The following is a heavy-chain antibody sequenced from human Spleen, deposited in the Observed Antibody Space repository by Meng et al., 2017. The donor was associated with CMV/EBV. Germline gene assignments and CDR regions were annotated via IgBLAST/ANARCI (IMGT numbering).Heavy chain of an antibody. J-gene: IGHJ6*02. CDR1: GFTFSSND. CDR2: IGTLADT. V-gene: IGHV3-13*01. D-gene: IGHD1-1*01. Sequence: GGSLRLSCAASGFTFSSNDMHWVRQTTGKGLEWVSAIGTLADTFYPGSVKGRFTISRENAKNSLYLQMNSLTAGDTAVYYCARAPKSTGTSLQDYYGMDVWGQGTTVTVSS. CDR3: ARAPKSTGTSLQDYYGMDV.